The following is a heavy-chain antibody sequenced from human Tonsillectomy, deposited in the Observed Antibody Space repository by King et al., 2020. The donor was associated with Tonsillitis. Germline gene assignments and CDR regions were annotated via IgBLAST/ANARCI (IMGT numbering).Heavy chain of an antibody. V-gene: IGHV3-48*01. J-gene: IGHJ4*02. CDR3: ADLWVAAVCF. CDR2: ISSSGSTI. D-gene: IGHD6-13*01. CDR1: GFIFSTYN. Sequence: QLVQSGGGLVRPGGSLRLSCAASGFIFSTYNMNWVRQAPGKGLEWISYISSSGSTISYADSVKGRFTISRDNAKNSLYLQMNSLRAEDTAVYYCADLWVAAVCFWGQGTLVTVSS.